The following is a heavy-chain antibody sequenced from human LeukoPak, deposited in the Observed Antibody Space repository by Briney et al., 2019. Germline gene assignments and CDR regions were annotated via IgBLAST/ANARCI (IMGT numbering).Heavy chain of an antibody. CDR1: GVTFTSYA. Sequence: PGRSQRLSCTASGVTFTSYAMHWLRQAPGKGLEWVAVISYDGSNKYFADSVKGRFTISRDNSKNTLYLQMNSLRTEDTAMYYCARADGSGSYYSVPFDWGQGTLVTVSS. J-gene: IGHJ4*02. CDR3: ARADGSGSYYSVPFD. CDR2: ISYDGSNK. V-gene: IGHV3-30*04. D-gene: IGHD3-10*01.